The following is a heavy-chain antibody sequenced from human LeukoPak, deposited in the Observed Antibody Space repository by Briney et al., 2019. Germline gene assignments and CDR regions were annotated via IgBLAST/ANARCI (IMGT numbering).Heavy chain of an antibody. Sequence: TTGGSLRLSCAASGFTFSSYSMNWVRQAPGKGLEWVSSISSSSSYIYYADSVKGRFTISRDNAKNSLYLQMNSLRAEDTAVYYCARGASGRFDYWGQGTLVTVSS. CDR1: GFTFSSYS. J-gene: IGHJ4*02. CDR2: ISSSSSYI. CDR3: ARGASGRFDY. V-gene: IGHV3-21*01. D-gene: IGHD3-10*01.